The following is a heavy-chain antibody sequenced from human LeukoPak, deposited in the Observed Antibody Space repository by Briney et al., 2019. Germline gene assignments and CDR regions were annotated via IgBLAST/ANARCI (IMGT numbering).Heavy chain of an antibody. J-gene: IGHJ4*02. CDR1: IFIFRRYE. Sequence: PGGSLRLSCAASIFIFRRYEMNELRQAPGKGLEWVSYISTSGNTRYYADSVKGRFTISRDNAKNSLYLQMNSLRVEDPAVYYCARELSGTASYYFNYWGQGTLVTVSS. V-gene: IGHV3-48*03. CDR3: ARELSGTASYYFNY. CDR2: ISTSGNTR. D-gene: IGHD1-7*01.